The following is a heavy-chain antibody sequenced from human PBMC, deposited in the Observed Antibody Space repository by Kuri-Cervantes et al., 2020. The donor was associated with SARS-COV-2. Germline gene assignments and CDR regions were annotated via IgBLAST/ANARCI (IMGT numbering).Heavy chain of an antibody. D-gene: IGHD3-22*01. CDR1: GGTFSSYA. CDR3: ARDFIDRGRHYDSSGYSFENYYCYYYMDV. V-gene: IGHV1-69*05. J-gene: IGHJ6*03. Sequence: SVKVSCKASGGTFSSYAISWVRQAPGQGLEWMGGIIPIFGTANYAQKFQGRVTITTDESTSTAYMELSSLRSEDTAVYYCARDFIDRGRHYDSSGYSFENYYCYYYMDVWGKGTTVTVSS. CDR2: IIPIFGTA.